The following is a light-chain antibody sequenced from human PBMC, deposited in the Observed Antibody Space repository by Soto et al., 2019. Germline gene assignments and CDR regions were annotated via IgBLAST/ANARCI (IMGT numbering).Light chain of an antibody. CDR1: QTVSSY. V-gene: IGKV3-11*02. CDR2: DAS. J-gene: IGKJ5*01. CDR3: QQRSTSIT. Sequence: IVLTQSPATLSLWPGETAILSCRASQTVSSYLSWYQHKPGQAPRLLIYDASKRAPGIPARFSGSGSGRDFTITISSLEPEDFAVYYCQQRSTSITFGQGTRLEIE.